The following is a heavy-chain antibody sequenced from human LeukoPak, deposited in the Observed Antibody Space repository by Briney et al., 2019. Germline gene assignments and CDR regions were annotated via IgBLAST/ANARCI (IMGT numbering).Heavy chain of an antibody. D-gene: IGHD3-22*01. Sequence: PGGSLRLSCAASGFTFSSYGMHWVRQAPGKGLEWVAVISYEGSNKYYGDSVKGRFTISRDSSRNTLYLQMNSLRAEDTAVYYCAKDVLYHYYGNSGYLFDYWGQGTLVTVSS. CDR2: ISYEGSNK. CDR3: AKDVLYHYYGNSGYLFDY. CDR1: GFTFSSYG. J-gene: IGHJ4*02. V-gene: IGHV3-30*18.